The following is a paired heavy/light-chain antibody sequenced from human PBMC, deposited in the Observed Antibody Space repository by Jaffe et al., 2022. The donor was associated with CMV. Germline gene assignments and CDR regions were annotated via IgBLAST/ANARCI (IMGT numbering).Heavy chain of an antibody. Sequence: EVQLVESGGGLVQPGRSLRLSCAASGFTFDDYAMHWVRQAPGKGLEWVSGISWNSGSIGYADSVKGRFTISRDNAKNSLYLQMNSLRAEDTALYYCAKEYSSGWGYYYYYYGMDVWGQGTTVTVSS. CDR1: GFTFDDYA. D-gene: IGHD6-19*01. CDR3: AKEYSSGWGYYYYYYGMDV. J-gene: IGHJ6*02. V-gene: IGHV3-9*01. CDR2: ISWNSGSI.
Light chain of an antibody. J-gene: IGLJ1*01. V-gene: IGLV2-14*03. CDR2: DVS. CDR1: SSDVGGYNY. Sequence: QSALTQPASVSGSPGQSITISCTGTSSDVGGYNYVSWYQQHPGKAPKLMIYDVSNRPSGVSNRFSGSKSGNTASLTISGLQAEDEADYYCSSYTSSSTNVFGTGTKVTVL. CDR3: SSYTSSSTNV.